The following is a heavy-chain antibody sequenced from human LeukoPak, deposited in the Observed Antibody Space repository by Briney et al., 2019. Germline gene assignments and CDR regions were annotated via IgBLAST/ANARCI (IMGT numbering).Heavy chain of an antibody. J-gene: IGHJ6*03. Sequence: GGSLRLSCAASGFRFSNYGMHWVRQAPGKGLDGVAWMRYDGSNTYYGDSAKDRFSISRDNSKNTLYLQMNSLRAEDTAVYYCAKVPCSTTTCYSYYMDVWDKGTTVTVSS. CDR2: MRYDGSNT. CDR3: AKVPCSTTTCYSYYMDV. D-gene: IGHD2/OR15-2a*01. CDR1: GFRFSNYG. V-gene: IGHV3-30*02.